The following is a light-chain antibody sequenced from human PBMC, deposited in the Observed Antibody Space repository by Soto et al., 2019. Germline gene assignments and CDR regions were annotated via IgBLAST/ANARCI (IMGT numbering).Light chain of an antibody. J-gene: IGKJ1*01. Sequence: EIVLTQSPGTLSVSPGERATLSCRASQRVSKTNLAWYQQRRGQAPRLLIYGTSTRDGGIPARFSGSGSGTDFTLTISRLEPEDCAVYYCQQYDSSGWTFGQGTKVDIK. CDR1: QRVSKTN. V-gene: IGKV3-20*01. CDR2: GTS. CDR3: QQYDSSGWT.